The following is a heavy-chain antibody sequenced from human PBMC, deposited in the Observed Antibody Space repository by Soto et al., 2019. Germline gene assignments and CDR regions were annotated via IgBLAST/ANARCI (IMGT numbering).Heavy chain of an antibody. CDR2: IYSGGST. D-gene: IGHD3-10*01. Sequence: EVQLVESGGDLVQPGGSLRLSCAASGFTVSSNYMNWVRQAPGKGLEWVSVIYSGGSTYYADSVKGRFTISRDNSKNTLSLQMNSLRAEDTAVYYCARESGRGLFDYWGQGTLVTVSS. J-gene: IGHJ4*02. CDR1: GFTVSSNY. CDR3: ARESGRGLFDY. V-gene: IGHV3-66*01.